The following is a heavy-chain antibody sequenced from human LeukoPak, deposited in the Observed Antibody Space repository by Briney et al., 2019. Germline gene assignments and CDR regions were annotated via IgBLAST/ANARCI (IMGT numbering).Heavy chain of an antibody. CDR1: GDSISSYY. D-gene: IGHD3-16*01. J-gene: IGHJ5*02. CDR3: ARQFGAARNWFDP. Sequence: SETLSLTCTVSGDSISSYYWSWLRQPPGKGLEWIGYIYYSGSTNYNPSLKSRVTISVDTSKKQRSLKLSSVSAADTAVYVCARQFGAARNWFDPWGQGTLVTVSS. CDR2: IYYSGST. V-gene: IGHV4-59*08.